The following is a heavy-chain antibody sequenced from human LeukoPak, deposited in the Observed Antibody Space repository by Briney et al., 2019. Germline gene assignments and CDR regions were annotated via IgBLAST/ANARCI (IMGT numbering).Heavy chain of an antibody. V-gene: IGHV3-23*01. CDR1: GFTFSSYA. CDR3: AKYGSSSSLFFDY. CDR2: ISGSGGST. D-gene: IGHD6-6*01. Sequence: PGGSLRLSCAASGFTFSSYAMSWVREAPGKGLEWVSAISGSGGSTYYADSVKGRFTISRDNSKNTLYLQMNSLRAEDTAVYYRAKYGSSSSLFFDYWGQGTLVTVSS. J-gene: IGHJ4*02.